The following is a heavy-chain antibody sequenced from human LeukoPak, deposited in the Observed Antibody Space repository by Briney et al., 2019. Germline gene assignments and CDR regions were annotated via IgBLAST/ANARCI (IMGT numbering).Heavy chain of an antibody. Sequence: GVSVRLSCAASGFTFSNYSLRWVHQAPGKGLEWVSWINRSVSTTHYADFVKGRFTITRDNSNNTLYLEMNSLRADDTAIYYCSRGKALDWFSYYSGMDVWGLGTPVIVSS. D-gene: IGHD3-3*01. CDR3: SRGKALDWFSYYSGMDV. V-gene: IGHV3-23*01. CDR1: GFTFSNYS. CDR2: INRSVSTT. J-gene: IGHJ6*02.